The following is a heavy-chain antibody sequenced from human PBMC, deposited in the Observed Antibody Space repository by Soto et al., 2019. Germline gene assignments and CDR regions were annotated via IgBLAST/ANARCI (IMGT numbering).Heavy chain of an antibody. J-gene: IGHJ6*02. CDR1: EYSFTSHA. D-gene: IGHD6-25*01. CDR2: INAGDGNT. V-gene: IGHV1-3*01. Sequence: QAQLVQSGAEVKKHGASVKVSCKASEYSFTSHAMQWVRQAPGQRLEWMGWINAGDGNTKYSQKFQGRLPITRDTSASTAYMELSSLRSEDTAVYYCTRRSAMYGIDVWCQGTTVTVSS. CDR3: TRRSAMYGIDV.